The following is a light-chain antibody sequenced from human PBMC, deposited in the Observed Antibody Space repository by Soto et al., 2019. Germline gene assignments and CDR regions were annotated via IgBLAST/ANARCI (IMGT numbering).Light chain of an antibody. CDR3: QDHSHWPGT. J-gene: IGKJ3*01. Sequence: EIVLTQSPATLSLSPGERATLSCRATQSVSSYLAWYQQKRGQAPRLLIYDASNRATGIPARFSGSGSGTEFTLSISSLEPEDFAVYDGQDHSHWPGTFGPGTKVDIK. CDR1: QSVSSY. CDR2: DAS. V-gene: IGKV3-11*01.